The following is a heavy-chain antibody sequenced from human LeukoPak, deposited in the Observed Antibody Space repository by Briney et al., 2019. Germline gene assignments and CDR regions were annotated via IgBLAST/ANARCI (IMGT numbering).Heavy chain of an antibody. J-gene: IGHJ4*02. CDR3: ARDRIRGFDWLLSRFDY. V-gene: IGHV1-18*01. D-gene: IGHD3-9*01. CDR1: SYTFTSYG. Sequence: ASVTVSCKASSYTFTSYGISWVRQAPGQGLEWMGWISAYNGNTNYAQKLQGRVTMTTDTSTSTAYMELRSLRSGDTAVYYCARDRIRGFDWLLSRFDYWGQGTLVTVSS. CDR2: ISAYNGNT.